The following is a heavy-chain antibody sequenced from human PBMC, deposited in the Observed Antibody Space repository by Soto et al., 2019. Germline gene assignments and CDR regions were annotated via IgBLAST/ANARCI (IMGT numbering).Heavy chain of an antibody. J-gene: IGHJ6*02. Sequence: SGPTLVNPTQTLTLTCTFSGFSLITSGMGVAWIRHPPGKALEWISVIYWNDDKRYSPSLKSRLTITRDTSKNLVVLTMTNMDPVDTATYYCAHCLRSYGDDYDFYGVDVWGQGTTVTVSS. CDR2: IYWNDDK. CDR3: AHCLRSYGDDYDFYGVDV. CDR1: GFSLITSGMG. D-gene: IGHD4-17*01. V-gene: IGHV2-5*01.